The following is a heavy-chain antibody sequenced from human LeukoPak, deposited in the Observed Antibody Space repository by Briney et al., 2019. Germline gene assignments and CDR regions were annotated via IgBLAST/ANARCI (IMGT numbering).Heavy chain of an antibody. D-gene: IGHD2-2*01. CDR2: INPSGSST. CDR3: ATDRPRRYHPLDLAIWGYFDL. V-gene: IGHV1-46*01. Sequence: ASVKVSCKASGYTFTSYYMHWVRQAPGQGLEWMGIINPSGSSTSYAQKFQGRVTMTRDTSTSTVYMELSSLRSEDTAVYYCATDRPRRYHPLDLAIWGYFDLWGRGTLVTVSS. J-gene: IGHJ2*01. CDR1: GYTFTSYY.